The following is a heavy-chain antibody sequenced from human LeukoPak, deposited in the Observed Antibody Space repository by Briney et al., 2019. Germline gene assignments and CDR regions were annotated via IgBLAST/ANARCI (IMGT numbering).Heavy chain of an antibody. CDR1: GFTFSSYG. J-gene: IGHJ4*02. Sequence: GGSLRLSCAASGFTFSSYGMHWVRQAPGKGLEWVANIKKDGIEKYYVESVKGRFTISRDNAKNSLSLQMNSLRAEDTAVYYCARGRYSSRSGGYYFDIWGQGTLVTVSS. V-gene: IGHV3-7*01. CDR3: ARGRYSSRSGGYYFDI. CDR2: IKKDGIEK. D-gene: IGHD2-2*01.